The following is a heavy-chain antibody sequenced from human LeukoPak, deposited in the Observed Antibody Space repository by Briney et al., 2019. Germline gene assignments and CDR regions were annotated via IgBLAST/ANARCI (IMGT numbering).Heavy chain of an antibody. D-gene: IGHD3-22*01. V-gene: IGHV1-2*02. CDR3: ARGIVDNNGWYHCDL. CDR1: GYTFIGYY. Sequence: AAVKVSCKASGYTFIGYYIHWVRQAPGQGLEWMGWIKPKSGDTNYAQTFQGRVTMTRDTSISTAYMELSGLTIDDTADYYCARGIVDNNGWYHCDLWGQGTLVTVSS. CDR2: IKPKSGDT. J-gene: IGHJ5*02.